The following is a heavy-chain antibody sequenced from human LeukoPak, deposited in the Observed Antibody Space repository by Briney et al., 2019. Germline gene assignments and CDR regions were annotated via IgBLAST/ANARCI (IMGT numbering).Heavy chain of an antibody. CDR2: INPNSGGT. Sequence: ASVKVSCKASGHTFTGYYMHWVRQAPGQGLEWMGWINPNSGGTNYAQKFQGRVTMTRDTSISTAYMELSRLRSNDTAVYYCALLWFGELLIRDYWGQGTLVTVSS. J-gene: IGHJ4*02. CDR3: ALLWFGELLIRDY. D-gene: IGHD3-10*01. V-gene: IGHV1-2*02. CDR1: GHTFTGYY.